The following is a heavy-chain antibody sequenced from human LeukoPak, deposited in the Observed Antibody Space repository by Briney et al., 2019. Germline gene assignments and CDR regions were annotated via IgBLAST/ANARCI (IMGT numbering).Heavy chain of an antibody. CDR3: ARGPRGYDTIYFDY. V-gene: IGHV3-66*01. J-gene: IGHJ4*02. Sequence: PGGSLRLSCAASGFAVSSNYMSWVRQAPGNGLEWVSVIYSGGSTYYADSVKGRFTISRDNSKNTLYLQMNSLRAEDTAVYYCARGPRGYDTIYFDYWGQGTLVTVSS. D-gene: IGHD5-12*01. CDR1: GFAVSSNY. CDR2: IYSGGST.